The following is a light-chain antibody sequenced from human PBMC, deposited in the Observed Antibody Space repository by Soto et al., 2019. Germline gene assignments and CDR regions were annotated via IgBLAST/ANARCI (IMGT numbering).Light chain of an antibody. CDR3: HQTYSSPPST. Sequence: DIQVTQSPSSLSAFVGDRVTITCRASQSITTYLNWYQQKPGKAPKLLIYGASTLQTGVPSRFNCSGSGTDLTLAINNLQPEDFATYYCHQTYSSPPSTFGQGTRLEIK. CDR2: GAS. V-gene: IGKV1-39*01. CDR1: QSITTY. J-gene: IGKJ5*01.